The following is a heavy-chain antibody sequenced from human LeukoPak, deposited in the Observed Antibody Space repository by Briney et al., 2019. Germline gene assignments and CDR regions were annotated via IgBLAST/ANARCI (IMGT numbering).Heavy chain of an antibody. CDR3: AIFYYDSSGYYGPHYY. Sequence: GGSLRLSCAASGFTFSSYGMHWVRQAPGKGLEWVAVISYDGSNKYYADSAKGRFTISRDNSKNTLYLQMNSLRAEDTAVYYCAIFYYDSSGYYGPHYYWGQGTLVTVSS. CDR2: ISYDGSNK. V-gene: IGHV3-30*03. CDR1: GFTFSSYG. J-gene: IGHJ4*02. D-gene: IGHD3-22*01.